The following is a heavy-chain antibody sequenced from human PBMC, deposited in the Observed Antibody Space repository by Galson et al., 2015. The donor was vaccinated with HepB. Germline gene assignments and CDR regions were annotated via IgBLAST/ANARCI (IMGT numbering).Heavy chain of an antibody. CDR2: ISSRSSDT. V-gene: IGHV3-11*03. Sequence: SLRLSCAASGFTFSNYYMSWIRQPPGKGLEWVSYISSRSSDTNDADSVKGRFTISRDNAKNLLCLQMNSLRVEDTAVYYCAGRDSVLGDYYYGMDVWGQGTTVTVSS. CDR1: GFTFSNYY. J-gene: IGHJ6*02. CDR3: AGRDSVLGDYYYGMDV. D-gene: IGHD2-8*01.